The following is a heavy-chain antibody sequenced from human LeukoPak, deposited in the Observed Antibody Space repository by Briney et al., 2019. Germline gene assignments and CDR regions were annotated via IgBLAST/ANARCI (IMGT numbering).Heavy chain of an antibody. J-gene: IGHJ5*02. V-gene: IGHV4-59*12. D-gene: IGHD2-2*01. CDR1: GGSISTFY. CDR2: VYYSGST. Sequence: TSETLSLTCTVSGGSISTFYWSWIRQPPGKGLEWIGYVYYSGSTNYNPSLKSRVTISVDTSKNQFSLKLSSVTAADTAVYYCARVYCSSTSCYGGGWFDPGAREPWSPSPQ. CDR3: ARVYCSSTSCYGGGWFDP.